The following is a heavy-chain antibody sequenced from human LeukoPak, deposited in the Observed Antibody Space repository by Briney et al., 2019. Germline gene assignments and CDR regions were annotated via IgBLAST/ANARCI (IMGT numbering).Heavy chain of an antibody. Sequence: GGSLRLSSAAPGFTFDDYAMHWVRQAPGKGLEWVSGISWNSGSIGYADSVKGRFTISRDNAKNSLYLQMNSLRAEDTALYYCAREYSGSYRTAFDIWGQGTMVTVSS. CDR1: GFTFDDYA. D-gene: IGHD1-26*01. J-gene: IGHJ3*02. CDR3: AREYSGSYRTAFDI. V-gene: IGHV3-9*01. CDR2: ISWNSGSI.